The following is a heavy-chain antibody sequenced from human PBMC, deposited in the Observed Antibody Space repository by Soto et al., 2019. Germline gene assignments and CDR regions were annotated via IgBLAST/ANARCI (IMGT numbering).Heavy chain of an antibody. CDR1: GGSISSSSYY. D-gene: IGHD6-13*01. CDR2: IYYSGST. CDR3: ARHRMRAAAGTTNWFDP. Sequence: SETLSLTCTVSGGSISSSSYYWGWIRQPPGKGLEWIGSIYYSGSTYYNPSLKGRVTISVDTSKNQFSLKLSSVTAADTAVYYCARHRMRAAAGTTNWFDPWGQGTLVTVSS. V-gene: IGHV4-39*01. J-gene: IGHJ5*02.